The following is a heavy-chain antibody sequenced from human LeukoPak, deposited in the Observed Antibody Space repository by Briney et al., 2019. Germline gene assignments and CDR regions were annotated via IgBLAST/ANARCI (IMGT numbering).Heavy chain of an antibody. CDR2: INSDGSST. D-gene: IGHD6-19*01. CDR3: ARRIAVAGNFDY. Sequence: GGYLRFSCAASGFTFSSYWMHWVRQAPGKELVWVSRINSDGSSTSYADSVKGRFTISRDNAKNTLYLQMNSLRAEDTAVYYCARRIAVAGNFDYWGQGTLVTVSS. V-gene: IGHV3-74*01. J-gene: IGHJ4*02. CDR1: GFTFSSYW.